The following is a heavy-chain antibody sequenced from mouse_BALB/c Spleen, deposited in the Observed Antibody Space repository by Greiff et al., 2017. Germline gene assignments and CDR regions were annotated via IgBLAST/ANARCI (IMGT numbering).Heavy chain of an antibody. V-gene: IGHV1-9*01. D-gene: IGHD1-1*01. CDR1: GYTFSSYW. J-gene: IGHJ2*01. CDR3: ASRLLRSYFDY. CDR2: ILPGSGST. Sequence: QVQLQQSGAELMKPGASVKISCKATGYTFSSYWIEWVKQRPGHGLEWIGEILPGSGSTNYNEKFKGKATFTADTSSNTAYMPLSSLTSEDSAVYYCASRLLRSYFDYWGQGTTLTVSS.